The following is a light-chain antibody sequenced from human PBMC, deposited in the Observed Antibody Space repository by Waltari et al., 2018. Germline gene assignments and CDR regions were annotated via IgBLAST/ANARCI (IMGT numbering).Light chain of an antibody. CDR2: DAS. Sequence: EIVLTQSPVTLSLSPGERATLSCRASQTIGTYLAWYQQKLGQAPRLLIYDASNRATGVPARFSGSGSGTDFNLTISSLEPEDFAVYYCHQRSDLLTFGGGTELEI. V-gene: IGKV3-11*01. CDR3: HQRSDLLT. J-gene: IGKJ4*01. CDR1: QTIGTY.